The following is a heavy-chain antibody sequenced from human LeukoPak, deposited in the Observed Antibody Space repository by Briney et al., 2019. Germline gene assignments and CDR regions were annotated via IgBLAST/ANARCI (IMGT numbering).Heavy chain of an antibody. J-gene: IGHJ4*02. CDR2: ISSSSSYI. CDR3: ARSSRQWLGYFDY. CDR1: GFTFSSYS. D-gene: IGHD6-19*01. V-gene: IGHV3-21*01. Sequence: GGSLRLSCAASGFTFSSYSMNWVRQAPGKGRECVSSISSSSSYIYYADSVTGRFTISRDNAKNSLYLQLNSLRAEDTAVYYCARSSRQWLGYFDYWGQGTLVTVSS.